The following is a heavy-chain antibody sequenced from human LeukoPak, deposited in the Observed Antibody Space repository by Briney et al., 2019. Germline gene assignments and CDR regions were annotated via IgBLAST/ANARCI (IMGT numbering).Heavy chain of an antibody. CDR2: ISSSSGTI. D-gene: IGHD2-2*01. Sequence: GGSLRLSCAASGFTFSSYSMNWVRQAPGKGLEWVSYISSSSGTIYYADSVKGRFTISRDNSKNTLYLQMNSLRAEDTAVYYCARLLGYCSSTSCYPNFDYWGQGTLVTVSS. CDR1: GFTFSSYS. J-gene: IGHJ4*02. CDR3: ARLLGYCSSTSCYPNFDY. V-gene: IGHV3-48*01.